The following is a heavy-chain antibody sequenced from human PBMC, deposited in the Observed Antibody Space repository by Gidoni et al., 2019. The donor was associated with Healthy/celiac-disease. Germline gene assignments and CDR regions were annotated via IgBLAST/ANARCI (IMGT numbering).Heavy chain of an antibody. Sequence: QVQLQESGPGLVKPSGTLSLTCAVSGGSISSSNWWSWVRQPPGKGLEWIGEIYPSGSTNYNPSLKSRVTISVDKSKNQFALKLSSVTAADTAVYYCARLRLVRGAPREGSWFDPWGQGTLVTVSS. CDR3: ARLRLVRGAPREGSWFDP. CDR2: IYPSGST. D-gene: IGHD3-10*01. V-gene: IGHV4-4*02. J-gene: IGHJ5*02. CDR1: GGSISSSNW.